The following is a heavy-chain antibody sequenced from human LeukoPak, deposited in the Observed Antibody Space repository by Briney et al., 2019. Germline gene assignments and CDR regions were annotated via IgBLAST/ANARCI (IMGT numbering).Heavy chain of an antibody. D-gene: IGHD3-16*02. V-gene: IGHV4-59*08. Sequence: SETLSLTCTVAAGSISSYYCSCIRQPPGKGLEWIGHIYYSGSTNYNPSLKSRVTISVDTSKNQFSLKLSCVTAADSAVYNCARHESARRRLRFGELSSTFYYFDYWGQGTLVTVSS. J-gene: IGHJ4*02. CDR3: ARHESARRRLRFGELSSTFYYFDY. CDR1: AGSISSYY. CDR2: IYYSGST.